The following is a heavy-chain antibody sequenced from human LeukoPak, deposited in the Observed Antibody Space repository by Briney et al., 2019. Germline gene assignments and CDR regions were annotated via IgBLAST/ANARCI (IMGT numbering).Heavy chain of an antibody. J-gene: IGHJ6*04. CDR1: GFTFSSYE. V-gene: IGHV3-48*03. CDR3: AREPMVRGKNGMDV. Sequence: GGSLRLSCAASGFTFSSYEMNWVRQAPGKGLEWVSYISSSGSTIYYADSVKGRFPISRDNAKNSLYLQVNGLRAEDTAVYYCAREPMVRGKNGMDVWGKGTTVTVSS. D-gene: IGHD3-10*01. CDR2: ISSSGSTI.